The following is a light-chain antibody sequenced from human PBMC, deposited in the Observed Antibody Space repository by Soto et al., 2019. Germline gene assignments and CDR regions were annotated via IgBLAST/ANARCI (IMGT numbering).Light chain of an antibody. CDR2: WAT. CDR3: QQYSITPLT. V-gene: IGKV4-1*01. J-gene: IGKJ4*01. CDR1: QSVLYSTNNKNY. Sequence: DIVMTQSPDSLAVSLGERATINCKSSQSVLYSTNNKNYLAWYQQKPGQPPKLLIYWATTREYVVPVRFSGSGSVTDFTLTISSLQAEDVAVYYCQQYSITPLTFGGGTKVEIK.